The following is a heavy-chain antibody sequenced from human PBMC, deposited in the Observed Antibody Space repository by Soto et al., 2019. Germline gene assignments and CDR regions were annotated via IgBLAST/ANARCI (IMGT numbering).Heavy chain of an antibody. CDR2: ISSTSKNTI. Sequence: EVQLVESGGGLVQPGGSLRLSCAASGFSFSSYSLTWVGQAPGKGLECVSYISSTSKNTIYYADSVKGRFTISRDNAQNSLYLQMNSLRDEDTAVYYCARGYASGIYYDWGQGTLVTVSS. CDR3: ARGYASGIYYD. D-gene: IGHD3-10*01. V-gene: IGHV3-48*02. J-gene: IGHJ4*02. CDR1: GFSFSSYS.